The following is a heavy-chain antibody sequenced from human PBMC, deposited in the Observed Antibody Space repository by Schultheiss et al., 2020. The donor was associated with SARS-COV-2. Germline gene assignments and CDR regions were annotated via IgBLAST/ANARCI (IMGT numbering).Heavy chain of an antibody. CDR2: IYYSGST. CDR3: ARSDYYDFWSGYRGRYYYMDV. D-gene: IGHD3-3*01. Sequence: GSLRLSCTVSGGSISSYYWSWIRQPPGKGLEWIGYIYYSGSTNYNPSLKSRVTISVDTSKNQFSLKLSSVTAADTAVYYCARSDYYDFWSGYRGRYYYMDVWGKGTTVTVSS. V-gene: IGHV4-59*08. CDR1: GGSISSYY. J-gene: IGHJ6*03.